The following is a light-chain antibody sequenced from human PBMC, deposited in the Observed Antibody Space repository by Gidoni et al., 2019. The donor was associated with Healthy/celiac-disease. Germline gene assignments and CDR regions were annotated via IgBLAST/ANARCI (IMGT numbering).Light chain of an antibody. J-gene: IGLJ2*01. CDR3: SSYTSSSTL. Sequence: SALTQPASVSGSPGQSITISCTGTSSDVGGYNYFSWYQQHPGKAPKLMIYDVSNRPSGVSNRFSGSKSGNTASLTISGLQAEDEADYYCSSYTSSSTLFGGGTKLTVL. V-gene: IGLV2-14*03. CDR1: SSDVGGYNY. CDR2: DVS.